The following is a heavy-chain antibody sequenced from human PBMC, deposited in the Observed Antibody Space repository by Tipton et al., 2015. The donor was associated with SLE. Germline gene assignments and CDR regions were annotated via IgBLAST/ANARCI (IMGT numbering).Heavy chain of an antibody. Sequence: TLSLTCTVSGGSISSYYWSWIRQPPGKGLEWIGYIYYSGSTNYNPSLKSRVTISVDTSKNQFSLKLSSVTAADTAEYYCAREGDYYYYMDVWGNGTTVTVSS. CDR2: IYYSGST. V-gene: IGHV4-59*01. J-gene: IGHJ6*03. CDR3: AREGDYYYYMDV. CDR1: GGSISSYY.